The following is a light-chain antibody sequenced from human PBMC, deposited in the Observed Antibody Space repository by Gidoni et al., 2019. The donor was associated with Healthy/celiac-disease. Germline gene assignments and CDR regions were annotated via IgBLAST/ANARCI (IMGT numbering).Light chain of an antibody. V-gene: IGLV3-21*04. CDR1: NIGSKS. Sequence: SYVLTQPPSVSVAPGKTARITCGGNNIGSKSVHWYQQKPGQAPVLVIYYDSDRPSGIPERFSGSNSGNTATLTISRVKAGDEADYYCQVWDSSSDHRGVFGGGTKLTVL. CDR2: YDS. J-gene: IGLJ2*01. CDR3: QVWDSSSDHRGV.